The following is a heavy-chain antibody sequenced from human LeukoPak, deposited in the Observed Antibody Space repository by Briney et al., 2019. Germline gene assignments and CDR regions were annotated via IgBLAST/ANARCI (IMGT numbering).Heavy chain of an antibody. D-gene: IGHD3-3*01. CDR1: GFTFSSYA. Sequence: AGGSLRLSCAASGFTFSSYAMSWVRQAPGKGLEWVSAISGSGGSTYYADSVKGRFTISRDNSKNTLYLQMNSLRAEDTAVYYCAIDFWSGYFTNPDPFDIWGHGTMVTVSS. V-gene: IGHV3-23*01. J-gene: IGHJ3*02. CDR3: AIDFWSGYFTNPDPFDI. CDR2: ISGSGGST.